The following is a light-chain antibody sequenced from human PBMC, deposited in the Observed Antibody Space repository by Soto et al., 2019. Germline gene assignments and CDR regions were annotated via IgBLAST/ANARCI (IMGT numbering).Light chain of an antibody. Sequence: QSALTQPASVSGSPGQSITISCTGTSSDIRASNYVSWYQQQPDKAPKLIIYDVNYRPSGFSSRFSGSKSANTASLTISGLQAEDEAEYFCSSYALFGGGTKLTVL. J-gene: IGLJ3*02. V-gene: IGLV2-14*03. CDR1: SSDIRASNY. CDR2: DVN. CDR3: SSYAL.